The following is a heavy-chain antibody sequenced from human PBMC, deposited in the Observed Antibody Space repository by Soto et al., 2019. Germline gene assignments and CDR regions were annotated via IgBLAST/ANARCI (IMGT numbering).Heavy chain of an antibody. Sequence: QVQLVQSGAEVKKPGSSVKVSCKASGGTFRSYAISWVRQAPGQGLEWMGGIIPIFGTANYAQKFQGRVTITADESTSTGYMELRSLRSEDTAVYYCARGNLAVAGTEWFDPWGQGTLVTVSS. CDR2: IIPIFGTA. CDR1: GGTFRSYA. D-gene: IGHD6-19*01. V-gene: IGHV1-69*01. J-gene: IGHJ5*02. CDR3: ARGNLAVAGTEWFDP.